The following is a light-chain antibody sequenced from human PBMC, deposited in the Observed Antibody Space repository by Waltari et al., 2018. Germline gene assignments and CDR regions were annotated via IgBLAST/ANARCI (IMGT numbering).Light chain of an antibody. CDR1: RSNLGSNP. CDR2: SND. J-gene: IGLJ2*01. V-gene: IGLV1-44*01. CDR3: ATWDDSLNGQL. Sequence: QSVLTQPPSASGTPGQRVTISCSGSRSNLGSNPVNWYQHLPGAAPKLLLYSNDQRPSGVPDRFSGSTSGTSASLGISGLQSEDEADYYCATWDDSLNGQLFGGGTKLTVL.